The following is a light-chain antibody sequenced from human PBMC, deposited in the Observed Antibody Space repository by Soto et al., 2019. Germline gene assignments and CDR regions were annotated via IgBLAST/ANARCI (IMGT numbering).Light chain of an antibody. V-gene: IGLV2-14*01. CDR3: SSYTSSSTYV. CDR1: ISDVGGYHY. J-gene: IGLJ1*01. CDR2: EVS. Sequence: QSVLTQPASVSGSAGQSSTMSCTGTISDVGGYHYVSWYQQYPGKAPKLMIYEVSNRPSGVSNRFSGSKSGNTASLTISGLQAEDEADYYCSSYTSSSTYVFGTGTRSPS.